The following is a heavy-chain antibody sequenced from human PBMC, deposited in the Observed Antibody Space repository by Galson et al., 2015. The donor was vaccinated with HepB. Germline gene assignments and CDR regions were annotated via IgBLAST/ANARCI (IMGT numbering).Heavy chain of an antibody. D-gene: IGHD2-2*02. CDR2: TYYRSKWYN. CDR1: EDSVSSKSAA. CDR3: VREYCNSTSCYMIDY. V-gene: IGHV6-1*01. J-gene: IGHJ4*02. Sequence: CAISEDSVSSKSAAWSWIRQSPSRGLEWLGRTYYRSKWYNDYAVSVKGRVSINPDTSKNQFSLQLNSVTPADTAVFYCVREYCNSTSCYMIDYWGQGTLVTVSS.